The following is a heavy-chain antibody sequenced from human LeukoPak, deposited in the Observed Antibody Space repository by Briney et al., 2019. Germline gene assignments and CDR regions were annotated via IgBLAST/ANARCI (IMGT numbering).Heavy chain of an antibody. V-gene: IGHV3-21*01. Sequence: GGSLRLSCAASGFTFSSYWMHWVRQAPGKGLEWVSSISSSSSYIYYADSVKGRFTISRDNAKNSLYLQMNSLRAEDTAVYYCASGSEVVIDYWGQGTLVTVSS. D-gene: IGHD3-10*01. CDR2: ISSSSSYI. CDR1: GFTFSSYW. CDR3: ASGSEVVIDY. J-gene: IGHJ4*02.